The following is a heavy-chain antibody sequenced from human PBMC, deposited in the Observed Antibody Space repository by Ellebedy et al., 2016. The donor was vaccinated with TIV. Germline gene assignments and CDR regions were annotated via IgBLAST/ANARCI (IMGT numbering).Heavy chain of an antibody. CDR3: AKDLFASSGSYFDY. D-gene: IGHD3-10*01. V-gene: IGHV3-43*02. CDR2: ISGDGSIT. J-gene: IGHJ4*02. Sequence: GESLKISCAASGFTFSNYAMHWVRQAPGKGLEWVSVISGDGSITYYAESVRGRFTVSRDNSENSVYLQMNSLKTEDTALYFCAKDLFASSGSYFDYWGRGTLVTVSS. CDR1: GFTFSNYA.